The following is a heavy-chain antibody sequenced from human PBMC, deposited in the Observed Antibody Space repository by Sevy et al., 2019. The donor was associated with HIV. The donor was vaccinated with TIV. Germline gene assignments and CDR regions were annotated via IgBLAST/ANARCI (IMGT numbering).Heavy chain of an antibody. J-gene: IGHJ4*02. V-gene: IGHV3-30*18. Sequence: GGSLRLSCAASGFTFSSYGMHWVRQAPGKGLEWVAVISYDGSKKYYADSVKGRFTISRYNSKNTLYLQMNSLRAEDTAVYYCAKGESVDFWSGYSDWGQGTVVTVSS. D-gene: IGHD3-3*01. CDR2: ISYDGSKK. CDR3: AKGESVDFWSGYSD. CDR1: GFTFSSYG.